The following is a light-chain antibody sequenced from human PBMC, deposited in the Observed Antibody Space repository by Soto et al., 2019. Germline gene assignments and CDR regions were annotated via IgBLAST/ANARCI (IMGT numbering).Light chain of an antibody. J-gene: IGLJ2*01. V-gene: IGLV2-23*01. CDR3: CSSASRRHVV. CDR1: SSYVETYNI. Sequence: QSALTQPASVSGSRGLSITISCTGTSSYVETYNIVSWYQHHPGKAPKLIIYADYKRPSGVSDRFYGSKSGNTASLTSSGLQAEDEADYYCCSSASRRHVVFGAGTKHTVL. CDR2: ADY.